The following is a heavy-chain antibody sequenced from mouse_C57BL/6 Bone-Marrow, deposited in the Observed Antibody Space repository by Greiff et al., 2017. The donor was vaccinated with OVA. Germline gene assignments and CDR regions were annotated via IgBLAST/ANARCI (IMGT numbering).Heavy chain of an antibody. CDR1: GYTFTSYT. Sequence: QVQLQQSGAELARPGASVKMSCKASGYTFTSYTMHWVKQRPGQGLEWIGYINPSSGYTKYNQKFKDKATLTADKSSSTAYMQLSSLTSEDSAVDYCARSITTVVARYFDVWGTGTTVTVSS. V-gene: IGHV1-4*01. CDR3: ARSITTVVARYFDV. CDR2: INPSSGYT. D-gene: IGHD1-1*01. J-gene: IGHJ1*03.